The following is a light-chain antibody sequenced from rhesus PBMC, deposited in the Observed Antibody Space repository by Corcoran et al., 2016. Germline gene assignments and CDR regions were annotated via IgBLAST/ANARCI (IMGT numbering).Light chain of an antibody. Sequence: DIVMTQTPLSLPVTPGEPASISCRSSQSLRHSNGYTYLYWYLQKPGLFSQLLMYFASYRASGVPDRFSGSGSGTDCTLGISRVEAEEIGVYYCMQGTQLPFSFGQGTKVEIK. CDR3: MQGTQLPFS. V-gene: IGKV2-91*01. CDR1: QSLRHSNGYTY. CDR2: FAS. J-gene: IGKJ2*01.